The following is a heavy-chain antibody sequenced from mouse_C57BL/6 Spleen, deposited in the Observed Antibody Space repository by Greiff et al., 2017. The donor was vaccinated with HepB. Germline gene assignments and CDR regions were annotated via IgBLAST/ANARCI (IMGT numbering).Heavy chain of an antibody. CDR1: GFTFSDAW. V-gene: IGHV6-6*01. D-gene: IGHD3-2*02. Sequence: EVQGVESGGGLVQPGGSMKLSCAASGFTFSDAWMDWVRQSPEKGLEWVAEIRNKANNHATYYAESVKGRFTISRDDSKSSVYLQMNSLRAEDTGIYYCTRAQGMDAMDYWGQGTSVTVSS. CDR3: TRAQGMDAMDY. J-gene: IGHJ4*01. CDR2: IRNKANNHAT.